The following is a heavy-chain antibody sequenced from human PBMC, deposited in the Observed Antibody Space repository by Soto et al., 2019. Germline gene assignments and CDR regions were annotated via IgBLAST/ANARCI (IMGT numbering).Heavy chain of an antibody. CDR3: ARDVQTSTWSNFDS. D-gene: IGHD6-13*01. CDR1: VYSFSGWW. Sequence: EVQLVQSGAEVKKPGESLKISCKGSVYSFSGWWIGWVRQIPGKDLEWMGIIYPGDSQTVYSPSFQGQVTISADKSISTAYLQWSSLKASDTAIYCWARDVQTSTWSNFDSWGQGTLVTVSS. CDR2: IYPGDSQT. J-gene: IGHJ4*02. V-gene: IGHV5-51*01.